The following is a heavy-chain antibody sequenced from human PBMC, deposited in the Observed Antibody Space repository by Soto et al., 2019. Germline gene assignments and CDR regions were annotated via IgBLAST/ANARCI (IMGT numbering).Heavy chain of an antibody. Sequence: SVTVSCKASGGTFSSYAISWVRQAPGQGLEWMGGIIPIFGTANYAQKFQGRVTITADESTSTAYMELSSLRSEDTAVYYCARDRKVTTPYYYYGMDVWGQGTTVTVSS. CDR2: IIPIFGTA. CDR3: ARDRKVTTPYYYYGMDV. V-gene: IGHV1-69*13. J-gene: IGHJ6*02. CDR1: GGTFSSYA. D-gene: IGHD4-17*01.